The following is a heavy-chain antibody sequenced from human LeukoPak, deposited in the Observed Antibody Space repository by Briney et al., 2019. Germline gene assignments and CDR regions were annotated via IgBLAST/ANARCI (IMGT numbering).Heavy chain of an antibody. CDR1: GFTFSSYG. V-gene: IGHV3-30*18. CDR3: AKEGGNYYDTAGNHLMRSYMDV. J-gene: IGHJ6*03. D-gene: IGHD3-22*01. CDR2: ISHDAKST. Sequence: PAGSLRLSCAPSGFTFSSYGMHWVRQVPGKGLEWVTVISHDAKSTYHVDSVKGRFTISRDNSKNTLYLQMNSLRAEDTAVYYCAKEGGNYYDTAGNHLMRSYMDVWGKGTTVTVS.